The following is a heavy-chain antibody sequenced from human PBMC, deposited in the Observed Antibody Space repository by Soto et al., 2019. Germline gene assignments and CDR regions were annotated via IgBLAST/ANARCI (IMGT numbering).Heavy chain of an antibody. D-gene: IGHD3-22*01. CDR2: IVVGSGNT. Sequence: GASVKVSCKASGFTFTSSAVQWVRQARGQRLEWIGWIVVGSGNTNYAQKFQERVTITRDMSTSTAYMELSSLRSEDTAVYYRAADMYYYDSSGYGYWGQGTLVTVSS. CDR3: AADMYYYDSSGYGY. J-gene: IGHJ4*02. V-gene: IGHV1-58*01. CDR1: GFTFTSSA.